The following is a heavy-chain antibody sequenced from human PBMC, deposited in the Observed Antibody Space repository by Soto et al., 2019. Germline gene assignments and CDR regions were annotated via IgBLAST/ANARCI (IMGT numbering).Heavy chain of an antibody. J-gene: IGHJ4*02. CDR3: ARDDCSGGSCYSAGY. V-gene: IGHV1-18*01. D-gene: IGHD2-15*01. Sequence: ASVKVSCKASGYTFTSYGISWVRQAPGQGLEWMGWISAYNGNTNYAQKLQGRVTMTTDTSTSTAYMELRSLRSDDTAVYYCARDDCSGGSCYSAGYWGQGTLVTVSS. CDR1: GYTFTSYG. CDR2: ISAYNGNT.